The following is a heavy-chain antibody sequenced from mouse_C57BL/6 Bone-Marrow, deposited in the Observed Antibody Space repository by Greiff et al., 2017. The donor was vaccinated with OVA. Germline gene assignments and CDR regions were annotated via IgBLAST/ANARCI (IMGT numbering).Heavy chain of an antibody. CDR2: ISDGGSYT. CDR3: ARDNGSSYGRYFDV. CDR1: GFTFSSYA. D-gene: IGHD1-1*01. V-gene: IGHV5-4*01. J-gene: IGHJ1*03. Sequence: DVKLVESGGGLVKPGGSLKLSCAVSGFTFSSYAMSWVRQTPEKRLEWVATISDGGSYTYYPDNVKGRFTISRDNAKNNLYLQMSHLKSEDTAMYYCARDNGSSYGRYFDVWGTGTTVTVSS.